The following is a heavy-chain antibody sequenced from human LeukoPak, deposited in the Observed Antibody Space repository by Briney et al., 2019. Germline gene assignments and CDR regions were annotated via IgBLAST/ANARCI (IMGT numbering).Heavy chain of an antibody. Sequence: PSETLSLTCTVSGGSISSYYWSWIRQPPGKGLEWIGYIYYSGSTNYNPSLKSRVTISVDTSENQFSLKLSSVTAADTAVYYCARVQSRLSWFDPWGQGTLVTVSS. V-gene: IGHV4-59*12. CDR2: IYYSGST. J-gene: IGHJ5*02. CDR1: GGSISSYY. CDR3: ARVQSRLSWFDP.